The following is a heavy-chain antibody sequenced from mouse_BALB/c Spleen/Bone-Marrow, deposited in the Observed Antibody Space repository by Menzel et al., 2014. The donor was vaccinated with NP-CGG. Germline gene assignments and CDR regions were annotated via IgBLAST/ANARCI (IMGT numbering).Heavy chain of an antibody. CDR3: ARYYYGSSLFAY. J-gene: IGHJ3*01. CDR1: GFNIKDTY. V-gene: IGHV14-3*02. Sequence: VQLKQSGAELVKPGASVKLSCTASGFNIKDTYMYWVKQRPEQGLEWIGRIDPANGNTKYDPKFQDKATITADTSSNTAYLQLSSLTSEDTAVYYCARYYYGSSLFAYWGRGTLVTVSA. CDR2: IDPANGNT. D-gene: IGHD1-1*01.